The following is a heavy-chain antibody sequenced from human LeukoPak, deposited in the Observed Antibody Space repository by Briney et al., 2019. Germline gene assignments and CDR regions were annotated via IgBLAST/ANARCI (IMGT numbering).Heavy chain of an antibody. D-gene: IGHD3-9*01. CDR2: IYTSGSA. V-gene: IGHV4-4*07. CDR1: GGSISSYY. Sequence: SETLSLTCTVSGGSISSYYWSWIRQPAGKGLEWIGRIYTSGSANYNPSLKIRVTMSVDTSKNQFSLKLSSVTAADTAVYYCARVGGILTGYYYFDYWGQGTLVTVSS. CDR3: ARVGGILTGYYYFDY. J-gene: IGHJ4*02.